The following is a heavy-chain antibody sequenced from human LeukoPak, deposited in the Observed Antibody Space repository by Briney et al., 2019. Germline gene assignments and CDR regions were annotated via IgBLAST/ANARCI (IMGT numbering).Heavy chain of an antibody. CDR2: LHYTGTT. D-gene: IGHD3-10*01. J-gene: IGHJ5*02. V-gene: IGHV4-39*01. CDR1: GGSINTNNYY. CDR3: ARRNYYGSGSYYL. Sequence: SETLSLTCTVSGGSINTNNYYWGWIRQPPGKGREWIGSLHYTGTTYYNPSLKSRLTISVDTSKNQFSLKLSSVTAADTAVYYCARRNYYGSGSYYLWGQGTLVTVSS.